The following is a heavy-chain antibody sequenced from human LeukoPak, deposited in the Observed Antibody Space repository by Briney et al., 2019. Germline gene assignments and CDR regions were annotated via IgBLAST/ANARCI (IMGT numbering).Heavy chain of an antibody. Sequence: GGSLRLSCAASGFTFSTYAMNWVRQAPGKGLEWVSGISGSGGSTYYADSVKGRFPISRDNSKNTVYLQMNSLRADDTAVYYCAKGGSITMMVVTPDAFDIWGQGTMVTVSS. J-gene: IGHJ3*02. CDR1: GFTFSTYA. V-gene: IGHV3-23*01. CDR2: ISGSGGST. CDR3: AKGGSITMMVVTPDAFDI. D-gene: IGHD3-22*01.